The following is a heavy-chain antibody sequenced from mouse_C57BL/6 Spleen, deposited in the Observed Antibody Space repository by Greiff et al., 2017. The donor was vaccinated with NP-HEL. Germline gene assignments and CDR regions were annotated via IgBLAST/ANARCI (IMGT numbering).Heavy chain of an antibody. CDR2: IHPNSGST. J-gene: IGHJ4*01. CDR1: GYTFTSYW. V-gene: IGHV1-64*01. CDR3: ARVGSYYYAMDY. Sequence: QVQLKQPGAELVKPGASVKLSCKASGYTFTSYWMHWVKQRPGQGLEWIGMIHPNSGSTNYNEKFKSKATLTVDKSSSTAYMQLSSLTSEDSAVYYCARVGSYYYAMDYWGQGTSVTVSS. D-gene: IGHD1-2*01.